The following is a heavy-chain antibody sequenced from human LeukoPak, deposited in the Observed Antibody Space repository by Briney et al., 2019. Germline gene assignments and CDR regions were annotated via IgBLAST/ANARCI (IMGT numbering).Heavy chain of an antibody. D-gene: IGHD3-22*01. CDR2: IKQDGSEK. CDR3: ARERGDKYYYDSSGYFQFDY. Sequence: GGSLRLSCAASGFTFSSYWMSWVRQAPGKGLEWVANIKQDGSEKYYVDSVKGRFTISRDNAKNSLYLQMNSLRAEDTAVYYCARERGDKYYYDSSGYFQFDYWGQGTLVAVSS. CDR1: GFTFSSYW. V-gene: IGHV3-7*03. J-gene: IGHJ4*02.